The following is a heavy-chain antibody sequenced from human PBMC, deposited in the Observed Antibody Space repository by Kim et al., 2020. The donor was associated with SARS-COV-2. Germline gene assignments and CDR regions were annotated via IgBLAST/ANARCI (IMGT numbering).Heavy chain of an antibody. V-gene: IGHV3-74*01. Sequence: TDHADSVKGRFTISRDNAANSLFLQRNSLRAEDTAVYFCVSDLAGRKGRWGQGTLVTVSS. D-gene: IGHD6-19*01. CDR2: T. CDR3: VSDLAGRKGR. J-gene: IGHJ4*02.